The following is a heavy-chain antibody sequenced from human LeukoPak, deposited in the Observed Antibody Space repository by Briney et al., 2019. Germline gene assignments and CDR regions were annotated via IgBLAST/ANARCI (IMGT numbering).Heavy chain of an antibody. CDR3: ARGYCNGGTCYGYFDL. Sequence: SETLSLTCTVSGGSISSYYWSWIRQPPGKGLEWIGYIYYSGRTNYNPSLKSRVTISVDTSKNQFSLKLSSVTAADTAVYYCARGYCNGGTCYGYFDLWGRGTLVTVSS. D-gene: IGHD2-15*01. CDR2: IYYSGRT. V-gene: IGHV4-59*08. CDR1: GGSISSYY. J-gene: IGHJ2*01.